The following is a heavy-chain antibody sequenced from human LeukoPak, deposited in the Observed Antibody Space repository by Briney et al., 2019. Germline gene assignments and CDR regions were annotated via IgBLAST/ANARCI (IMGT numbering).Heavy chain of an antibody. Sequence: SETLSLTCTVSGGSISSYYWSWIRQPAGKGLEWIGRIYSSGSTIYNPSLKSRVTKSVDTSKNQLSLKLSSETAADTAVYYCARSGSMDFQHWGQGTLVTVSS. V-gene: IGHV4-4*07. CDR1: GGSISSYY. CDR2: IYSSGST. J-gene: IGHJ1*01. D-gene: IGHD2-2*01. CDR3: ARSGSMDFQH.